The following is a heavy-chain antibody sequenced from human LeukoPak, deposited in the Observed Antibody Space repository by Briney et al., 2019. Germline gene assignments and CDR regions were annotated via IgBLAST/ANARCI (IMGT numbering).Heavy chain of an antibody. CDR3: TTAASVGATAY. CDR2: IKSKTGGGTI. V-gene: IGHV3-15*07. Sequence: GGSLRLSCAASGFTFSNAWMNWVRQAPGKGLEWVGRIKSKTGGGTIDYAAPVKGRFTISRDDSKDTLYLRMNSLKSEDTAVYHCTTAASVGATAYWGQGALVIVSS. D-gene: IGHD1-26*01. CDR1: GFTFSNAW. J-gene: IGHJ4*02.